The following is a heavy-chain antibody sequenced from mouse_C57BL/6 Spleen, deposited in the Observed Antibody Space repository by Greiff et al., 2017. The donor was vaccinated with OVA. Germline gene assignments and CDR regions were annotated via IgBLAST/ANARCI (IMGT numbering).Heavy chain of an antibody. J-gene: IGHJ3*01. CDR3: AEGTYDYDGGAWFAY. CDR2: IYPGDGDT. Sequence: QVQLKESGAELVKPGASVKISCKASGYAFSSYWMNWVKQRPGKGLEWIGQIYPGDGDTNYNGKFKGKATLTADKSSSTAYMQLSSLTSEDSAVYFCAEGTYDYDGGAWFAYWGQGTLVTVSA. CDR1: GYAFSSYW. D-gene: IGHD2-4*01. V-gene: IGHV1-80*01.